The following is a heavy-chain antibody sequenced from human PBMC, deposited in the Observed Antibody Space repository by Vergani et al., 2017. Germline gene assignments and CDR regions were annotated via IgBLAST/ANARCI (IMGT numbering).Heavy chain of an antibody. D-gene: IGHD3-16*01. CDR3: ARTRLPFDY. J-gene: IGHJ4*02. CDR1: GFTFSSYS. CDR2: ISSSSSTI. Sequence: EVQLLESGGGLVQPGGSLRLSCAASGFTFSSYSMNWVRQAPGKGLEWVSYISSSSSTIYYAYSVKGRFTISRDNAKNSLYLLMNSLRAEDTAVYYCARTRLPFDYWGQGTLVTVSS. V-gene: IGHV3-48*01.